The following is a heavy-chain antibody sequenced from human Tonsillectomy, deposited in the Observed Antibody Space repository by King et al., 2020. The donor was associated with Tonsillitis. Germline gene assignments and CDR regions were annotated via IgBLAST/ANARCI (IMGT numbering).Heavy chain of an antibody. Sequence: QLVQSGGGVVRPGRSLRLSCAASGFTFSTYGMHWVRQAPGKGLEWVALIWYDGRNKYYADSVKGRFTISRDNSKNTLYLQMNSLRAEDTAVYYCARGYYDSSGYYLGDYWGQGTLVTVSS. CDR2: IWYDGRNK. CDR3: ARGYYDSSGYYLGDY. J-gene: IGHJ4*02. D-gene: IGHD3-22*01. V-gene: IGHV3-33*08. CDR1: GFTFSTYG.